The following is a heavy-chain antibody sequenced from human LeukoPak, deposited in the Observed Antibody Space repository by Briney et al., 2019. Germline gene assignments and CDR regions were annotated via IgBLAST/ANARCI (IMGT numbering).Heavy chain of an antibody. D-gene: IGHD2-21*02. CDR1: GYTFTSYD. V-gene: IGHV1-8*03. CDR2: MNPNSGNT. J-gene: IGHJ6*03. Sequence: ASVKVSCKASGYTFTSYDINWVRPATGQGLEWMGWMNPNSGNTGYAQKFQGRVTITRNTSISTAYMELSSLRSEDTAVYYCARATDYYYYMDVWGKGTTVTVSS. CDR3: ARATDYYYYMDV.